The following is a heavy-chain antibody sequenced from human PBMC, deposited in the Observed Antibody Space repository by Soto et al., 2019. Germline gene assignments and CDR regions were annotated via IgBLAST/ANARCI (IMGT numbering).Heavy chain of an antibody. J-gene: IGHJ4*02. CDR3: ARGVGRYGSNLDY. CDR2: ICNSGGT. D-gene: IGHD1-26*01. V-gene: IGHV4-59*01. Sequence: QVQLQESGPGLVKPSETLSLTCTVSGGAISSYCWSWVRQPPGEGLEWIANICNSGGTNYNPSLNSRVVISVDTSRNQFSLKLSSVTAADTAVYYCARGVGRYGSNLDYWGQGTLVPVSS. CDR1: GGAISSYC.